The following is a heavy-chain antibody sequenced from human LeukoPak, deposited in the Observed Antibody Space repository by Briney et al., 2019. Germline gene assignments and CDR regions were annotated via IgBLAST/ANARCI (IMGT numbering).Heavy chain of an antibody. Sequence: GKSLRLSCAASGFIFSNYGMHWVRQAPGKGLEWVAVISYDGGSKYYADSVKGRFTITRDNSKNTLYLQMNSLRGEDTAMYYCAKEWSDASGSYYTPFDYWGQGTLVTVSS. CDR1: GFIFSNYG. V-gene: IGHV3-30*18. D-gene: IGHD3-10*01. J-gene: IGHJ4*02. CDR2: ISYDGGSK. CDR3: AKEWSDASGSYYTPFDY.